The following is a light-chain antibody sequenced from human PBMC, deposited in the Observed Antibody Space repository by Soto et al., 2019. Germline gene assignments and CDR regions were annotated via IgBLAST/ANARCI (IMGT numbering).Light chain of an antibody. CDR2: EVS. J-gene: IGLJ2*01. CDR1: SIDVGGYNY. CDR3: SSFAGNNTLV. V-gene: IGLV2-8*01. Sequence: QSALTQPPSASGSPVQSVTISCTGTSIDVGGYNYVSWYQQHPGKAPKLMISEVSKRPSGVPDRFSGSKSGNTASLTVSGLQAEDEADYYCSSFAGNNTLVFGGGTKVTVL.